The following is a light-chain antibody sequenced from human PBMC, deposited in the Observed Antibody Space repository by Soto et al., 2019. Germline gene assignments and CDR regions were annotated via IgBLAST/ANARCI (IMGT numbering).Light chain of an antibody. CDR1: QSVSSN. V-gene: IGKV3-15*01. J-gene: IGKJ2*01. CDR3: QQYNNWPPYT. Sequence: EIVMTQSPGTLSVSPGERATLSCRASQSVSSNLAWYQQKPGQAPRLLIYGASTRATGIPARFSGSGSGTEFTLTISSLQSADFAVYYCQQYNNWPPYTFGQGTTLEIK. CDR2: GAS.